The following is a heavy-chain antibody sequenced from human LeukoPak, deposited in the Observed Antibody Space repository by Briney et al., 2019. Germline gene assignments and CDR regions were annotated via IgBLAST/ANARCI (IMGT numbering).Heavy chain of an antibody. CDR2: LYYSGST. V-gene: IGHV4-59*11. CDR1: GGSISSHY. J-gene: IGHJ4*02. Sequence: SETLSLTCSVSGGSISSHYGSCLRHPPGKALEWIGYLYYSGSTNYNPPLKSRVTISVDTSKNQFSLKLSSVTAADTAVYYCAIGRGYDFWSGSIPLDYWGQGTLVTVSS. D-gene: IGHD3-3*01. CDR3: AIGRGYDFWSGSIPLDY.